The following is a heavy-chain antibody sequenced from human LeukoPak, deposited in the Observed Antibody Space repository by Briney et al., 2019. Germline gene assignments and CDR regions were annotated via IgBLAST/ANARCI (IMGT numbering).Heavy chain of an antibody. CDR3: ARRGYGGSYSSDWSPYYYYGMDV. V-gene: IGHV4-59*08. CDR1: GGSISSYY. D-gene: IGHD6-19*01. J-gene: IGHJ6*02. Sequence: SETLSLTCTVSGGSISSYYWSWIRQPPGKGLEWIGYIYYSGSTNYNPSLKSRVTISVDTSKNQFSLKLSSVTAADTAVYYCARRGYGGSYSSDWSPYYYYGMDVWGQGTTVTVSS. CDR2: IYYSGST.